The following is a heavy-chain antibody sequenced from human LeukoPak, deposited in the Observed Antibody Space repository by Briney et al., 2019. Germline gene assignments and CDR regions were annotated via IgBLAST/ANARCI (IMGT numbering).Heavy chain of an antibody. D-gene: IGHD6-13*01. Sequence: GGSLRLSCAASGFTYSSYSMNWVRQDPGKGLEWVSSISSSSSYIYYADSVKGRFTISRDNAKNSLYLQMNSLRAGDTAVFYCARGPRAYKYSSSWYFDDWGQGTLVTVSS. J-gene: IGHJ4*02. CDR1: GFTYSSYS. V-gene: IGHV3-21*01. CDR2: ISSSSSYI. CDR3: ARGPRAYKYSSSWYFDD.